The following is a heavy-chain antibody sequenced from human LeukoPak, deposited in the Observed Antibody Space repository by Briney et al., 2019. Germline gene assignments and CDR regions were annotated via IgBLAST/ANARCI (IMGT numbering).Heavy chain of an antibody. J-gene: IGHJ4*02. Sequence: PGGSLRLSCAASGFTFSSYSMNWVRQAPGKGLEWVSYISSSSTIYYADSVKGRFTISRDNAKNSLYQQMNSLRAEDTAVFYCARDPGQAAFDYWGQGTLVTVSS. CDR1: GFTFSSYS. CDR2: ISSSSTI. CDR3: ARDPGQAAFDY. V-gene: IGHV3-48*04. D-gene: IGHD6-25*01.